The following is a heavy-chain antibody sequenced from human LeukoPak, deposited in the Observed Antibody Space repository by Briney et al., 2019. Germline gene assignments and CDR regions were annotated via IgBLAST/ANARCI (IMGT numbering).Heavy chain of an antibody. V-gene: IGHV3-15*01. Sequence: GGSLRLSCAASGFTFSSYAMSWVRQAPGKGLEWVGRIKSKTDGGTTDYAAPVKGRFTISRDDSKNTLYLQMNSLKTEDTAVYYCTTEIQLGSYYFDYWGQGTLVTVSS. CDR1: GFTFSSYA. D-gene: IGHD6-13*01. CDR3: TTEIQLGSYYFDY. J-gene: IGHJ4*02. CDR2: IKSKTDGGTT.